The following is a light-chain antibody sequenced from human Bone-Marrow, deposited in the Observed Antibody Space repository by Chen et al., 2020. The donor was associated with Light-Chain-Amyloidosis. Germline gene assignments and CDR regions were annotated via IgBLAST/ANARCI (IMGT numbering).Light chain of an antibody. CDR3: QVWDRSSDRPV. CDR2: DDS. J-gene: IGLJ3*02. CDR1: NLGSTS. Sequence: SYVLTQPSSVSVAPGQTATSACGGNNLGSTSVHWYQQTPGQAPLLVVYDDSDRPSGIPERLSGCNSGNTATLTISRVEAGDEADYYCQVWDRSSDRPVFGGGTKLTVL. V-gene: IGLV3-21*02.